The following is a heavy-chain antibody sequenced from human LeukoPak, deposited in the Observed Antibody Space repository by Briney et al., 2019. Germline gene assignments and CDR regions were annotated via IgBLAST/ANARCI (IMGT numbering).Heavy chain of an antibody. CDR3: ARLKVVPAAMDYWFDP. J-gene: IGHJ5*02. D-gene: IGHD2-2*01. V-gene: IGHV3-23*01. Sequence: GGSLRLSCAASGFTFSSYAMSWVRQAPGKGLEWVSAISGSGGSTYYADSVKGRFTISRDNSKNTLYLQMNSLRAEDTAVYYCARLKVVPAAMDYWFDPWGQGTLVTVSS. CDR2: ISGSGGST. CDR1: GFTFSSYA.